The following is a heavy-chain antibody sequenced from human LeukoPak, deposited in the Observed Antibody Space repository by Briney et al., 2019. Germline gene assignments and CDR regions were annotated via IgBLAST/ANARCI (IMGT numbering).Heavy chain of an antibody. CDR2: INPNSGGT. CDR3: ARVGGSGYDLNDAFDI. J-gene: IGHJ3*02. CDR1: GCTFTGYY. V-gene: IGHV1-2*02. Sequence: ASVKVSCKASGCTFTGYYMHWVRQAPGQGLEWMGWINPNSGGTNYAQKFQGRVTMSRDTSISTAYMELSRLRSDDTAVYYCARVGGSGYDLNDAFDIWGQGTMVTVSS. D-gene: IGHD5-12*01.